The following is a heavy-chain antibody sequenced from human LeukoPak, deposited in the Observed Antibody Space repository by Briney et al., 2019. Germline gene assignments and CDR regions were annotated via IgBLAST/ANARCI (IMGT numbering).Heavy chain of an antibody. CDR2: IYTSGNT. J-gene: IGHJ5*02. D-gene: IGHD4-17*01. V-gene: IGHV4-4*07. CDR3: ARSADYGIYNWFDP. CDR1: GGSINNYY. Sequence: SETLSLTCTVSGGSINNYYWSWIRQPAGKALEWIGRIYTSGNTHYNPSLKSRVSMSLDTSKNQFSLKLSSVTAADTAVYYCARSADYGIYNWFDPWGQGTLVTVSS.